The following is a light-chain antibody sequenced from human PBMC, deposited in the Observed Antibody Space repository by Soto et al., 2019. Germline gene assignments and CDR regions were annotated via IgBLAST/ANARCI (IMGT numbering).Light chain of an antibody. V-gene: IGKV1-5*01. J-gene: IGKJ1*01. CDR3: QQYNSYST. CDR1: QTISSW. CDR2: DDS. Sequence: DIQMTQSPSTLSGSVGDRVTITCRASQTISSWLAWYQQKPGKAPQLLIYDDSTLESGVPSRFSGSGSGTEFTLTISSPQPDDFASYYCQQYNSYSTFGQGTKVDIK.